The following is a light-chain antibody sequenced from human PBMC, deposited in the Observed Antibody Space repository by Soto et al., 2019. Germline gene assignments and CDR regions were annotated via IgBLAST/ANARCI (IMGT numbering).Light chain of an antibody. CDR2: SNN. CDR1: SSNIGSNY. CDR3: AAWDDSLSGRV. Sequence: QSVLTQPHSASGTPGQRLTISCSGSSSNIGSNYVYWYQQLPGTAPKLLIYSNNQRPSGVPDRFSGSKSGTSASLAISGLRSEDEADYYCAAWDDSLSGRVFGGGTKLTV. J-gene: IGLJ3*02. V-gene: IGLV1-47*02.